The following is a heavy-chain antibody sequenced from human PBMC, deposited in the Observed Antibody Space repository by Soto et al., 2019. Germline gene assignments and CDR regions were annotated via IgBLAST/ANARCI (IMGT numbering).Heavy chain of an antibody. CDR1: GFTFSSYA. D-gene: IGHD3-9*01. CDR3: AKDGNPIPYLTGYYRLGWFDP. V-gene: IGHV3-23*01. CDR2: ISGSGGST. J-gene: IGHJ5*02. Sequence: GGSLRLSCAASGFTFSSYAMSWVRQSPGKGLEWVSAISGSGGSTYYADSVKGRFTISRDNSKNTLYLQMNSLRAEDTAVYYCAKDGNPIPYLTGYYRLGWFDPWGQGTLVTVSS.